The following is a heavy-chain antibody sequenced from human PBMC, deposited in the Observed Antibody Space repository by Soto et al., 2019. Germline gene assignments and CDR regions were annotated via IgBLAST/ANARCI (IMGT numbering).Heavy chain of an antibody. D-gene: IGHD6-13*01. J-gene: IGHJ6*02. CDR3: ASPGIASQDRNYYYGMDV. CDR2: IDPSDSYT. CDR1: GYSFTSYW. V-gene: IGHV5-10-1*01. Sequence: PGASLKISCKGSGYSFTSYWISWVRQMPGKGLEWMGRIDPSDSYTNYSPSFQGHVTISADKSISTAYLQWSSLKASDTAMYYCASPGIASQDRNYYYGMDVWGQGTTVTVSS.